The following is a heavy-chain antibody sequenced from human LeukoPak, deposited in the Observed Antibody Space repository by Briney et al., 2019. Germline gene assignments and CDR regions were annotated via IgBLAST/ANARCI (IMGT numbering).Heavy chain of an antibody. CDR2: IYDSGTT. D-gene: IGHD2-21*02. CDR1: GASISSYY. V-gene: IGHV4-59*01. CDR3: ARGYCGGDCYNLGFDY. Sequence: PSKTLSLTCTVSGASISSYYWSWVRQPPGKGLEWIGYIYDSGTTDYNPSLKSRVTISVDTSKSQFSLRLSSVTAADTAMYYCARGYCGGDCYNLGFDYWGQGTLVTVSS. J-gene: IGHJ4*02.